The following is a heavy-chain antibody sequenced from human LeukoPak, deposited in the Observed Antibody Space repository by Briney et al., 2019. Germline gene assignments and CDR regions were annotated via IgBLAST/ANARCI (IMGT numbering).Heavy chain of an antibody. CDR2: IYYSGST. V-gene: IGHV4-59*01. D-gene: IGHD3-22*01. J-gene: IGHJ3*02. CDR3: ARVNYYDSRGYGAFDI. CDR1: GGSISNYY. Sequence: PSETLSLTCTVSGGSISNYYWSWVRQPPGKGLEWIGYIYYSGSTNYNPSLKSRVTISVDTSKNQFSLKLSSVTAADTAVYYCARVNYYDSRGYGAFDIWGQGTMVTVSS.